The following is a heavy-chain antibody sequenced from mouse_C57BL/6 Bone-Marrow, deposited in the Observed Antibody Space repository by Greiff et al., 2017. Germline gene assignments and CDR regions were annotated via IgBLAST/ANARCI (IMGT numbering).Heavy chain of an antibody. CDR3: AREGNYDYFYAMDY. CDR1: GYTFTSYW. Sequence: VQLQQPGAELVMPGASVKLSCKASGYTFTSYWMHWVKQRPGQGLEWIGEIDPSDSYTNYNQKFKGKSTLTVDKSSSTAYMQLSSLTSEDSAVYDCAREGNYDYFYAMDYWGQGTSVTVSS. V-gene: IGHV1-69*01. D-gene: IGHD2-4*01. CDR2: IDPSDSYT. J-gene: IGHJ4*01.